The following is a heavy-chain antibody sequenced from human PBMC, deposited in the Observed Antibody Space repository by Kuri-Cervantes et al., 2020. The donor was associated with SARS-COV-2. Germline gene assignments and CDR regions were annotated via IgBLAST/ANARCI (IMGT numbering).Heavy chain of an antibody. D-gene: IGHD7-27*01. Sequence: GSLRLSCTVSGYSISSYYWSWIRQPPGKGLEWIGYIYYSGSTNYNPSLKSRVTISVDTSKNQFSLKLSSVTAADTAVYYCARDFSGRLTGDHYYYYYMDVWGKGTTVTVSS. CDR1: GYSISSYY. J-gene: IGHJ6*03. V-gene: IGHV4-59*01. CDR3: ARDFSGRLTGDHYYYYYMDV. CDR2: IYYSGST.